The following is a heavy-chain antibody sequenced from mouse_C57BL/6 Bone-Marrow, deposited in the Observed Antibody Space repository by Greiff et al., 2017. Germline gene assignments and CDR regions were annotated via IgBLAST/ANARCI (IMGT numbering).Heavy chain of an antibody. Sequence: VQLVESGAELVKPGASVKISCKASGYTFTDYYINWVKQRPGQGLEWIGKMGPGSGSTYYNEKFKGKATLTADKSSSTYYMQLSSLTSEDSAVYFCARRDWGGAMDYWGQGTSVTVSS. J-gene: IGHJ4*01. CDR3: ARRDWGGAMDY. D-gene: IGHD4-1*01. CDR2: MGPGSGST. V-gene: IGHV1-77*01. CDR1: GYTFTDYY.